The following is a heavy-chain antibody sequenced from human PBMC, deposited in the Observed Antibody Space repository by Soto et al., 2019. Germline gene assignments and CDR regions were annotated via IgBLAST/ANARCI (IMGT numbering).Heavy chain of an antibody. V-gene: IGHV4-4*02. CDR1: GVPIRSENW. D-gene: IGHD1-1*01. CDR3: TRGLSLEAFLDY. Sequence: SETLSLTCAVSGVPIRSENWWTWVRQPQGKGLEWIAEIYHNGVTNYNPSLKSRATISVDKSKNQFSLDLYSVTAADTAVYFCTRGLSLEAFLDYWAQGTLVNVSS. J-gene: IGHJ4*02. CDR2: IYHNGVT.